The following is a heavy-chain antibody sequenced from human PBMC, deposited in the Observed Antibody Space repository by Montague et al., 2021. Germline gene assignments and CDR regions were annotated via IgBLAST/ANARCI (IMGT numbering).Heavy chain of an antibody. CDR1: GYSFPSYW. CDR2: IYPRDSKT. CDR3: ARRQHLADSNGPYGFDN. D-gene: IGHD5-18*01. V-gene: IGHV5-51*01. J-gene: IGHJ3*02. Sequence: QSGAEVKKPGESLKISCRGSGYSFPSYWIAWVRQMPGKGLEWMGIIYPRDSKTRYRPSFQGQVTISADKSITTAYLQWGSLKASDTGLYFCARRQHLADSNGPYGFDNWGQGTMVTVSS.